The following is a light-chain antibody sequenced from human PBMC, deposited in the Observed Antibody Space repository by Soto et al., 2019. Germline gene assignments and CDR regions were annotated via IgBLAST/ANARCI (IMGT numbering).Light chain of an antibody. Sequence: QSVLTQPASVFGSPGQSITISCTGTSSDVGGYNFVSWYQQHPGKAPKPMIYEVSNRPSGVSNRFSGSKSGNTASLTISGLQPEDEADYYCSSYTTSSTVVFGTGTKVTVL. CDR1: SSDVGGYNF. CDR3: SSYTTSSTVV. J-gene: IGLJ1*01. CDR2: EVS. V-gene: IGLV2-14*03.